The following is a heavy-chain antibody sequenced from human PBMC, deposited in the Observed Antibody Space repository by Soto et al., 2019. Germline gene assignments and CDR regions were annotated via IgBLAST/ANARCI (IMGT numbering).Heavy chain of an antibody. CDR2: IYYSGST. CDR1: GGSISSSSYY. D-gene: IGHD2-15*01. CDR3: AAYVSYASSDIKWFDP. V-gene: IGHV4-39*01. J-gene: IGHJ5*02. Sequence: SETLSLTCTVSGGSISSSSYYWGWIRQPPAKGLEWIGSIYYSGSTYYNPALKGRVTISVETSKHQFSLKVSSVTAADTALYYCAAYVSYASSDIKWFDPWGQGTLVTVS.